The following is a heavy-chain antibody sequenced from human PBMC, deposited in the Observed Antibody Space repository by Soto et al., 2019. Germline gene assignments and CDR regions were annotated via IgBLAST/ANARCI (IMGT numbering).Heavy chain of an antibody. CDR1: GGTFSSYA. Sequence: GASVKVSCKASGGTFSSYAISWVRQAPGQGLEWMGGIIPIFGTANYAQKFQGRVTITADESTSTAYMELSSLRSEDTAVYYWASFDSSGYPSAFDIWGQGTMVTVSS. CDR3: ASFDSSGYPSAFDI. V-gene: IGHV1-69*13. CDR2: IIPIFGTA. J-gene: IGHJ3*02. D-gene: IGHD3-22*01.